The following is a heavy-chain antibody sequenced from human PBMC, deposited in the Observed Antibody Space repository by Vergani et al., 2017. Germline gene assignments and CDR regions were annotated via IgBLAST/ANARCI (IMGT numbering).Heavy chain of an antibody. Sequence: VQLVESGGGLVKPGGSLRLSCAASGFTFSSYGMHWVRQAPGKGLEWVAVISYDGSNKYYADSVKGRFTISRDNSKNTLYLQMNSLRAEDTALYYCAKGQWLVRGEFDYWGQGTLVTVSS. D-gene: IGHD6-19*01. CDR1: GFTFSSYG. CDR2: ISYDGSNK. V-gene: IGHV3-30*18. J-gene: IGHJ4*02. CDR3: AKGQWLVRGEFDY.